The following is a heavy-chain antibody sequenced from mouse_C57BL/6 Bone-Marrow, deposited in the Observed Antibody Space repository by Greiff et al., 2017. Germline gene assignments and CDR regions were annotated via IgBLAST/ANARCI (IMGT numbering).Heavy chain of an antibody. CDR1: GYTFTSYW. D-gene: IGHD2-1*01. CDR3: ARGRIYSYYFDY. V-gene: IGHV1-50*01. J-gene: IGHJ2*01. Sequence: QVQLQQPGAELVKPGASVKLSCKASGYTFTSYWMQWVKQRPGQGLEWIGEIDPSDSYTNYNQKFKGKATLTVDTSSSTAYMQLSSLTSEDSAVYYCARGRIYSYYFDYWGQGTTLTVSS. CDR2: IDPSDSYT.